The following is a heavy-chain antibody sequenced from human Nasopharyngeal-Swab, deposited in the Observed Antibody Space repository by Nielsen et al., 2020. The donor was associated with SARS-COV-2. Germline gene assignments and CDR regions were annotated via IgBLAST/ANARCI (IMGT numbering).Heavy chain of an antibody. V-gene: IGHV5-10-1*01. D-gene: IGHD5-12*01. Sequence: GESLKISCEVSGYSFTSYWISWVRQMPGKGLEWVGRIDPSDSYTKYSPSFEGHVTISVDKSISSAYLQWTSLEASDTAMYYCAKSSGSGYDANSFDFWGQGTLVTVSS. CDR2: IDPSDSYT. J-gene: IGHJ4*02. CDR3: AKSSGSGYDANSFDF. CDR1: GYSFTSYW.